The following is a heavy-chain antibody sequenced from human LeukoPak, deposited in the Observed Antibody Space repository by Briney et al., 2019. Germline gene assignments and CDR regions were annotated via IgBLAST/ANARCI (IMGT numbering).Heavy chain of an antibody. CDR3: AKDPSSGWLSHFDF. CDR1: GFTFSDYA. V-gene: IGHV3-23*01. J-gene: IGHJ4*02. D-gene: IGHD6-19*01. CDR2: ISGSGGST. Sequence: GGSLRLSCAASGFTFSDYAMTWVRQAPGKGLEWVSAISGSGGSTYHADSVRGRFTISRDNSNNTVHLQMNSLRADDTAVYYCAKDPSSGWLSHFDFWGQGTLVTVSS.